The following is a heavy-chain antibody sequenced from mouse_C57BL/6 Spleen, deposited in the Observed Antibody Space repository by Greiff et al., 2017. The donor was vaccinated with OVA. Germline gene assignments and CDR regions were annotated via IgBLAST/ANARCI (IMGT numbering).Heavy chain of an antibody. CDR2: IWTGGGT. CDR3: AKLYYYGSSPHWYFDV. D-gene: IGHD1-1*01. CDR1: GFSLTSYA. V-gene: IGHV2-9-1*01. Sequence: VQGVESGPGLVAPSQSLSITCTVSGFSLTSYAISWVRQPPGKGLEWLGVIWTGGGTNYNSALKSRLSISKDNSKSQVFLKMNSLQTDDTARYYCAKLYYYGSSPHWYFDVWGTGTTVTVSS. J-gene: IGHJ1*03.